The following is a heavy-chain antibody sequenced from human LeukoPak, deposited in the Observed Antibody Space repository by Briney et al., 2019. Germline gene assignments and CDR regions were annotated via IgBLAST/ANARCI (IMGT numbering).Heavy chain of an antibody. V-gene: IGHV1-18*01. CDR1: GYDFINYA. CDR3: ARTWDYSPRGRFVD. J-gene: IGHJ4*02. Sequence: ASVKVSCKGSGYDFINYAITWVRQAPGQGLEWMGWISPFNGQTNYAQNLQGRVTMTIDRTTSTASMELRGLRSDDTGVYYCARTWDYSPRGRFVDRGQGTRVTVSS. CDR2: ISPFNGQT. D-gene: IGHD4-11*01.